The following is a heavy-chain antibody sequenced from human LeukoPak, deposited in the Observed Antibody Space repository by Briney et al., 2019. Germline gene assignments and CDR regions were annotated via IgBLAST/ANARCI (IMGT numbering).Heavy chain of an antibody. CDR1: GYTFTGYY. Sequence: ASVKVSCKASGYTFTGYYMHWVRQAPGQGLEWMGRINPHSCGTNYAQKFQGRVTMTRDTSISTAYMELSRLRSDDTAVYYCARDWGYTYGFDYWGQGTLVTVSS. CDR3: ARDWGYTYGFDY. CDR2: INPHSCGT. V-gene: IGHV1-2*06. J-gene: IGHJ4*02. D-gene: IGHD5-18*01.